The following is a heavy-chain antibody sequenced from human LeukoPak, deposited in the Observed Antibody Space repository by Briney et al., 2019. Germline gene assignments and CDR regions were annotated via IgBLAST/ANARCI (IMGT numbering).Heavy chain of an antibody. Sequence: SETLSLTCTVSGGSISSSSYYWGWVRQPPGKGLEWIGSIYYSGSTYYNPSLKSRVTISVDTSKNQFSLKLSSVTAADTAVYYCARDGLYDFWSPYYYYYMDVWGKGTTVTVSS. D-gene: IGHD3-3*01. CDR1: GGSISSSSYY. CDR3: ARDGLYDFWSPYYYYYMDV. V-gene: IGHV4-39*07. J-gene: IGHJ6*03. CDR2: IYYSGST.